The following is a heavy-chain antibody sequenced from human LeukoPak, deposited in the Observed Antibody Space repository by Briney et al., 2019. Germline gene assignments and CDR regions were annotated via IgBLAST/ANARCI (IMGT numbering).Heavy chain of an antibody. J-gene: IGHJ5*02. CDR3: AKDDRPPIVGVTWFDP. Sequence: GGSLRLSCAASGFTFSSYGMHWVRQAPGKGLEWVAFIRYDGSNKYYADSVKGRFTISRDNSKNTLYLQMNSLRAEDTAVYCCAKDDRPPIVGVTWFDPWGQGTLVTVSS. CDR2: IRYDGSNK. D-gene: IGHD2-21*02. V-gene: IGHV3-30*02. CDR1: GFTFSSYG.